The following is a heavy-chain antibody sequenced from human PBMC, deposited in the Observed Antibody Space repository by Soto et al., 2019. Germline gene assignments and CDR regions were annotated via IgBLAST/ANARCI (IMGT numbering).Heavy chain of an antibody. J-gene: IGHJ6*02. V-gene: IGHV3-74*01. D-gene: IGHD3-3*01. CDR2: MNSDGRST. CDR1: GFTFSSYW. Sequence: GGSLRLSCAASGFTFSSYWMHWGRQAPGKGLVWVSRMNSDGRSTSYAESVKGRFTISRDNAKNTLYLQMNSLRAEDTAVYYCAREGRYYDFWSGYIKLSYYSYGMDVCGQGTTVTVSS. CDR3: AREGRYYDFWSGYIKLSYYSYGMDV.